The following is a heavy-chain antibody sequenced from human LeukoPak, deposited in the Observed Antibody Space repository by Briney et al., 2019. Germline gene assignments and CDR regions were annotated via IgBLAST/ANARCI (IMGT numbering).Heavy chain of an antibody. V-gene: IGHV3-53*01. CDR1: GFTVSNYY. D-gene: IGHD6-19*01. CDR2: IYSGGTK. Sequence: GGSLRLSCAVSGFTVSNYYMSWVRQAPGKGLEWVSIIYSGGTKYYADSVKGRFTISRDNSKSTQYLQMNSLRVEDTAVYYCASSPGDPGVAGLFDYWGQGTLVTVSS. J-gene: IGHJ4*02. CDR3: ASSPGDPGVAGLFDY.